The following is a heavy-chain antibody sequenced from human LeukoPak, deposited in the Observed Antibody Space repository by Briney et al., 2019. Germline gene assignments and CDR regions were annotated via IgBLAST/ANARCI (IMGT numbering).Heavy chain of an antibody. V-gene: IGHV1-46*01. D-gene: IGHD1-26*01. CDR1: GYTFTNYY. Sequence: ASVKVSCKASGYTFTNYYIHCVRQAPGQGLEWMGIINPSGGSTNYAQKFQGRVTLTSDTSTNTVYMELSSLRSDDTAVYYCARGEGIVGALDYWGQGTLVTVSS. CDR2: INPSGGST. J-gene: IGHJ4*02. CDR3: ARGEGIVGALDY.